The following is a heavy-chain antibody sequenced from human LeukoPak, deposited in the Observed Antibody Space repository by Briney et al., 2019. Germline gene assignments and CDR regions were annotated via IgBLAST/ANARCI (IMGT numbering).Heavy chain of an antibody. D-gene: IGHD6-13*01. V-gene: IGHV1-69*04. CDR3: ARGGYSSSWYPADY. CDR2: IIPILGIA. CDR1: GYTFTGYD. Sequence: ASVKVSCKASGYTFTGYDINWVRQATGQGLEWMGRIIPILGIANYAQKFQGRVTITADKSTSTAYMELSSLRSEDTAVYYCARGGYSSSWYPADYWGQGTLVTVSS. J-gene: IGHJ4*02.